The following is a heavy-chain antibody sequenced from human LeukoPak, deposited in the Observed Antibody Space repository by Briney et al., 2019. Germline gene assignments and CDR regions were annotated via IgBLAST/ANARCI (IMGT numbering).Heavy chain of an antibody. V-gene: IGHV3-30*04. CDR1: GFTFSSYA. J-gene: IGHJ3*02. CDR2: IPYDGSNK. D-gene: IGHD3-10*01. Sequence: GRSLRLSCAASGFTFSSYAMHWVRQAPGKGLEWVAVIPYDGSNKYYADSVKGRFTISRDNSKNTLYLQMNSLRAEDTAVYYCARALLWFGELWGDAFDIWGQGTMVTVSS. CDR3: ARALLWFGELWGDAFDI.